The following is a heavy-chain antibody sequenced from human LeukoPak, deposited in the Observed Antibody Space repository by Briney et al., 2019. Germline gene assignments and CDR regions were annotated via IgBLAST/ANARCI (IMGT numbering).Heavy chain of an antibody. CDR1: GYSFTSYW. CDR2: IYPGDSDT. Sequence: GESLKISRKGSGYSFTSYWIGWVRQMPGKGLEWMGIIYPGDSDTRYSPSFQGQVTISVDKSISTAYLQWSSLKASDTAMYYCARNRAQYSSSSDYWGQGTLVTVSS. CDR3: ARNRAQYSSSSDY. D-gene: IGHD6-13*01. V-gene: IGHV5-51*01. J-gene: IGHJ4*02.